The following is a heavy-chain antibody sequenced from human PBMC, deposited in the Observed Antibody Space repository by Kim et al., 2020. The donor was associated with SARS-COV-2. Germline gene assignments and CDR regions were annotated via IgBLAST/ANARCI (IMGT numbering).Heavy chain of an antibody. J-gene: IGHJ2*01. Sequence: GGSLRLSCTASEFTFDDYFMTWIRQAPGKGLEWVASINSGGASVYHSDSVKGRFTISRDNAQFSLFLQMSSLSAEDTAVYYCARAPIGDYNDNDGYFDLWGRGTLVTVSS. CDR2: INSGGASV. CDR3: ARAPIGDYNDNDGYFDL. CDR1: EFTFDDYF. D-gene: IGHD4-4*01. V-gene: IGHV3-11*01.